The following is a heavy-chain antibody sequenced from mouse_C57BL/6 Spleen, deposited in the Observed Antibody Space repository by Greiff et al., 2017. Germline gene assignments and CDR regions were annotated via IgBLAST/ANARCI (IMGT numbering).Heavy chain of an antibody. CDR3: ARGYDGSFYAMDY. CDR2: IDPSDSYT. J-gene: IGHJ4*01. V-gene: IGHV1-69*01. Sequence: VQLQQPGAELVMPGASVKLSCKASGYTFTSYWMHWVKQRPGQGLEWIGEIDPSDSYTNYNQKFKGKSTLTVDKSSSTAYMPLSSLTTEDSAVYYCARGYDGSFYAMDYWGQGTSVTVSS. CDR1: GYTFTSYW. D-gene: IGHD2-3*01.